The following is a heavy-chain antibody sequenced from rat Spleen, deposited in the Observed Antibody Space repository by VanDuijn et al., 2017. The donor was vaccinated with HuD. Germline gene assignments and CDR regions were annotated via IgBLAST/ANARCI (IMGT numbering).Heavy chain of an antibody. D-gene: IGHD1-11*01. CDR1: GFSLTSYN. Sequence: QVQLKESGPGLVQPSQTLSLTCTVSGFSLTSYNVHWVRQPPGKGLEWMGAMWSGGSTDYNSALKSRLSISRDTSKNQVFLKMNSLQSADTTTYYCARGGRTEGPGFFDYWGQGVMVTVSS. J-gene: IGHJ2*01. CDR2: MWSGGST. CDR3: ARGGRTEGPGFFDY. V-gene: IGHV2-45*01.